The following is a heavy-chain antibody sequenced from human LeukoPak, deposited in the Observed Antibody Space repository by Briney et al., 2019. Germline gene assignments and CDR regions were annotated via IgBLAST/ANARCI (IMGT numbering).Heavy chain of an antibody. CDR1: GFTFNNCA. Sequence: PGGSLRLSCAASGFTFNNCAMSWVRQAPGKGLEWVSAISGSGGSTYYADPVKGHFTICRDNSKNTLYLQMNSLRAEDTAIYYCAKVETDFWSGYSMEAPFDYWGQGTLVTVSS. V-gene: IGHV3-23*01. J-gene: IGHJ4*02. CDR3: AKVETDFWSGYSMEAPFDY. CDR2: ISGSGGST. D-gene: IGHD3-3*01.